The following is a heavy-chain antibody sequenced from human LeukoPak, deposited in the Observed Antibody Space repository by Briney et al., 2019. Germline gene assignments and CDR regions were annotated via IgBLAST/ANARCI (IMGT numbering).Heavy chain of an antibody. CDR3: ATDRAWFDP. CDR2: IKSKIGGATA. V-gene: IGHV3-15*01. J-gene: IGHJ5*02. D-gene: IGHD3-10*01. CDR1: GITFSTAR. Sequence: GGSLRLSCAASGITFSTARMSWFRQAPGKGLEWVGRIKSKIGGATADYAAPVKDRFTISRDDSKNTLYLQMNSLKTEDTAVYYCATDRAWFDPWGQGTLVTVSS.